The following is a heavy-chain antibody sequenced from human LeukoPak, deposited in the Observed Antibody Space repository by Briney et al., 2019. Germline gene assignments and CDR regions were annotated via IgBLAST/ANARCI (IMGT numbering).Heavy chain of an antibody. V-gene: IGHV1-69*06. Sequence: SVKVSCKASGGTFSSYAISWVRQAPGQGLEWMGGIIPIFGTANCAQKFQGRVTITADKSTSTAYMELSSLRSEDTAVYYCARDAAAAGTLDFGYWGQGTLVTVSS. CDR1: GGTFSSYA. D-gene: IGHD6-13*01. CDR2: IIPIFGTA. CDR3: ARDAAAAGTLDFGY. J-gene: IGHJ4*02.